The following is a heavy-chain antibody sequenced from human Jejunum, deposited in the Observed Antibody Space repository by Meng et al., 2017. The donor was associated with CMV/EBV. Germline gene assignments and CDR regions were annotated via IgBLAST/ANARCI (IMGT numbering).Heavy chain of an antibody. J-gene: IGHJ4*02. CDR1: GFTFSSYE. CDR2: ISASTSAI. Sequence: GFTFSSYEMNWVRQIPGKGLEWISYISASTSAIYYAASVKSRFTISRDNVKNSLFLLMESLRADDTAIYYCVRGGSSGTLKYFDYWGQGALVTVSS. CDR3: VRGGSSGTLKYFDY. D-gene: IGHD3-3*01. V-gene: IGHV3-48*03.